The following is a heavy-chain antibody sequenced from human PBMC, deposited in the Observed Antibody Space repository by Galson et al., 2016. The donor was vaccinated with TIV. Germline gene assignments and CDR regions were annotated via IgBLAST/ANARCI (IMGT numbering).Heavy chain of an antibody. D-gene: IGHD3-3*01. J-gene: IGHJ3*02. CDR1: GYTFTSYG. CDR2: ISANNGNT. V-gene: IGHV1-18*01. Sequence: SVKVSCKASGYTFTSYGVSWVRQAPGQGLEWMGWISANNGNTNYAQKFQGRVTMNIDTSTTTAYMDLRSLRSDDTAVYYCARDSGAYYDFLNGYYVRDGFNIWGQGTIVTVSS. CDR3: ARDSGAYYDFLNGYYVRDGFNI.